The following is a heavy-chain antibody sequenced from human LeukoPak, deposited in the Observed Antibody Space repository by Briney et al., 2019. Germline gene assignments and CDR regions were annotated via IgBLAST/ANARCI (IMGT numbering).Heavy chain of an antibody. V-gene: IGHV1-69*13. CDR1: GGTFSSYA. CDR3: AREVSSGPFTDY. Sequence: GASVKVSCKASGGTFSSYAISWVRQAPGQGLEWMGGIIPIFGTANYAQKFQGRVTITADESTSTAYMELSSLRSEDTAVYYCAREVSSGPFTDYWGQGTLVTVSS. CDR2: IIPIFGTA. D-gene: IGHD6-19*01. J-gene: IGHJ4*02.